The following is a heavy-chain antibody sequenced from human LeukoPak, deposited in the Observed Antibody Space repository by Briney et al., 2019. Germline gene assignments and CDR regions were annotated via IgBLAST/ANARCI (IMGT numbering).Heavy chain of an antibody. D-gene: IGHD3-22*01. CDR3: ASWIPSSGFDY. Sequence: SVKVSCKASGYTFTGYYMHWVRQAPGQGLEWMGGIIPIFGTANYAQKFQGRVTITADESTSTAYMELSSLRSEDTAVYYCASWIPSSGFDYWGQGTLVTVSS. J-gene: IGHJ4*02. CDR1: GYTFTGYY. V-gene: IGHV1-69*13. CDR2: IIPIFGTA.